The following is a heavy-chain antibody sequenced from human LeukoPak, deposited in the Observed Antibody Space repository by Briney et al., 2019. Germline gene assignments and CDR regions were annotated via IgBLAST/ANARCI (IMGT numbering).Heavy chain of an antibody. J-gene: IGHJ6*02. Sequence: GASVKVSCKASGYTFTSYDINWVRQATGQGLEWMGWMNPNSGNTGYAQKFQGRVTMTRNTSISTAYMELSSLRSEDTAVYYCARGRDPMGGYYYYGMDVWGQGTTVTVSS. V-gene: IGHV1-8*01. D-gene: IGHD2-15*01. CDR1: GYTFTSYD. CDR3: ARGRDPMGGYYYYGMDV. CDR2: MNPNSGNT.